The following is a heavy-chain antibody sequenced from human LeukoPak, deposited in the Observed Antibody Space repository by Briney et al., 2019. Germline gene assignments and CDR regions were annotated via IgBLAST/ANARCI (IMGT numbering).Heavy chain of an antibody. J-gene: IGHJ6*02. CDR1: GGTFSSYA. CDR3: AREREVRGVYGMDV. D-gene: IGHD3-10*01. V-gene: IGHV1-69*13. Sequence: SVTVSCKASGGTFSSYAISWVRQAPGQGLEWMGGIIPIFGTANYAQKFQGRVTITADESTSTAYMELSSLRSEDTAVYYCAREREVRGVYGMDVWGQGTTVTVSS. CDR2: IIPIFGTA.